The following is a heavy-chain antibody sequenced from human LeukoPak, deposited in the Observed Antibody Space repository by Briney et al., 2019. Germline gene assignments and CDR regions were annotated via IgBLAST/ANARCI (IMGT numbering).Heavy chain of an antibody. J-gene: IGHJ5*02. D-gene: IGHD4/OR15-4a*01. CDR3: VRIPNSANFPNWFDP. CDR1: GFTFSSYA. Sequence: GGSLRLSCAASGFTFSSYAMSWVRQAPGKGLEWVSSISGSSNYIYYADSVKGRFTISRDNAKNSLYLQMNSLRVEDTAVYYCVRIPNSANFPNWFDPWGQGTLVTVSS. CDR2: ISGSSNYI. V-gene: IGHV3-21*01.